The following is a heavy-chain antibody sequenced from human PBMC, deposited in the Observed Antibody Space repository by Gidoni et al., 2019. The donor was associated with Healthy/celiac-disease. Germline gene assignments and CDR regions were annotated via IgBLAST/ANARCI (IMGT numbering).Heavy chain of an antibody. CDR2: IYYRGST. J-gene: IGHJ6*03. CDR1: GGSISSGGSY. Sequence: QVQLQESGPGLVKPSQPLSLTCTVSGGSISSGGSYWSWIRQHPGKGLEWIGYIYYRGSTYYNPSLKSRVTISVDTSKNQFSLKLSSVTAADTAVYYCARLVVPAAKGGYYYYYYMDVWGKGTTVTVSS. V-gene: IGHV4-31*03. D-gene: IGHD2-2*01. CDR3: ARLVVPAAKGGYYYYYYMDV.